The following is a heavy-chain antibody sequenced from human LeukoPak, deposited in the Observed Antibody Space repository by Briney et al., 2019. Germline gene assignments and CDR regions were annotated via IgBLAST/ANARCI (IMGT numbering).Heavy chain of an antibody. V-gene: IGHV5-51*01. CDR2: IYPGDSDT. CDR1: GYSFTTYW. CDR3: ARYYGDRFYFDY. D-gene: IGHD4-17*01. J-gene: IGHJ4*02. Sequence: GLSLQIYSQGSGYSFTTYWIAWVRPVPGKGLEWMGIIYPGDSDTRYSPSFQGQVTTSADRSISTAYLQWSSLKASDTAMFYCARYYGDRFYFDYWGQGTLVTVSS.